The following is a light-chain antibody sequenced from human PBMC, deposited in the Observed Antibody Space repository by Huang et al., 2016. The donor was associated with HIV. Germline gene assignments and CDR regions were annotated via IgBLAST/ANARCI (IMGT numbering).Light chain of an antibody. CDR2: KAS. Sequence: DIQMTQSPSTLSASLGDRVTITCRASQRISSWLAWYQQKPGKAPKLLFYKASNLESGVPSRLSGSGSGTEFTLTISSLQPDDFATYYCQQYNSYPLTFGGGTKVQIK. CDR3: QQYNSYPLT. V-gene: IGKV1-5*03. J-gene: IGKJ4*01. CDR1: QRISSW.